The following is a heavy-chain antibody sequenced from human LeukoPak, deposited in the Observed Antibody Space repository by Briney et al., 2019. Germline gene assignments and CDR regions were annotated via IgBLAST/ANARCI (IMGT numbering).Heavy chain of an antibody. V-gene: IGHV3-30*18. CDR1: GFTFSSYG. D-gene: IGHD3-22*01. Sequence: PGGSLRLSCAASGFTFSSYGMHWVRQAPGKGLEWVTVISHDGSNKYYADSVKGRFTISRDNSKNTLYLQMNSLRAEDTAVYYCANLPRSLRARYDNSGYPYYWGQGTLVTVSS. CDR3: ANLPRSLRARYDNSGYPYY. J-gene: IGHJ4*02. CDR2: ISHDGSNK.